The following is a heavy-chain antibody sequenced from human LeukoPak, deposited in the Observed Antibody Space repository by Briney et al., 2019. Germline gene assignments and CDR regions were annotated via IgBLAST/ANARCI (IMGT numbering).Heavy chain of an antibody. Sequence: SETLSLTCTVSGGSINSYYWSWIRQPAGKGLEWIGRIYTSGSTNYNPSLKSRVTMSVDTSKNQFSLKLSSVTAADTAVYYCARCPAAGGTPFDYWGQGTLVTVSS. D-gene: IGHD6-13*01. V-gene: IGHV4-4*07. CDR1: GGSINSYY. CDR2: IYTSGST. J-gene: IGHJ4*02. CDR3: ARCPAAGGTPFDY.